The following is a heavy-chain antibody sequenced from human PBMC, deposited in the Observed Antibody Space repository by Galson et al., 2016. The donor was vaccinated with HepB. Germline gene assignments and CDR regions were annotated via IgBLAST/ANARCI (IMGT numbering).Heavy chain of an antibody. CDR3: ARAGVGPFWSGYGDKENYFQMDV. V-gene: IGHV4-61*09. J-gene: IGHJ6*03. D-gene: IGHD3-3*01. Sequence: TLSLTCTVSGGSVSSGDYYWSWIRLPAGKGLEWIGHIHTSGRTNYNPPLKSRPTISIYTSKSQFSLRLSSVTAADTAVYYCARAGVGPFWSGYGDKENYFQMDVWGKGTTVTVSS. CDR1: GGSVSSGDYY. CDR2: IHTSGRT.